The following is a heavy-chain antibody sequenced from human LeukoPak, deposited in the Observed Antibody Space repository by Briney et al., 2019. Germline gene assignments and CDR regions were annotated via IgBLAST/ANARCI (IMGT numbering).Heavy chain of an antibody. D-gene: IGHD6-19*01. CDR3: AKLGGWYPGGYFDY. Sequence: TGGSLRLSCAASGFTFSSYEMNWVRQAPGKGLEWVSYISSSGSTTYYADSVKGRFTISRDNSKNTLYLQMNSLRAEDTAVYYCAKLGGWYPGGYFDYWGQGTLVTVSS. V-gene: IGHV3-48*03. CDR1: GFTFSSYE. J-gene: IGHJ4*02. CDR2: ISSSGSTT.